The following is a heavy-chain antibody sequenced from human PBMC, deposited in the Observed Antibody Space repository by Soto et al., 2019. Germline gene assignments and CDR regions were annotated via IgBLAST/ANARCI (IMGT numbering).Heavy chain of an antibody. CDR2: IYYSGST. CDR1: GGSISSYY. J-gene: IGHJ4*02. D-gene: IGHD5-12*01. CDR3: ARAGGYDGSDY. Sequence: PSETLSLTCTVSGGSISSYYWSWIRQPPGKGLEWIGYIYYSGSTNYNPSLKSRVTISVDTSKNQFSLKLSSVTAADTAVYYCARAGGYDGSDYWGQGTLDTVSS. V-gene: IGHV4-59*01.